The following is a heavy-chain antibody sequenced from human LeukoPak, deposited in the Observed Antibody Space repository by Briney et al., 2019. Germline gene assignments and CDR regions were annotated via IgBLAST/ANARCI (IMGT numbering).Heavy chain of an antibody. V-gene: IGHV3-66*01. D-gene: IGHD3-16*01. Sequence: GGSLRLSCAASGFTVSSNYMSWVRQAPGKGLEWVSVIYSGGSTYYADSVKGRFTISRDNSKNTLYLQMNSLRAEDTAVYYCARCSGGWVGWYFDLGGGDPLVTVSS. CDR1: GFTVSSNY. CDR3: ARCSGGWVGWYFDL. CDR2: IYSGGST. J-gene: IGHJ2*01.